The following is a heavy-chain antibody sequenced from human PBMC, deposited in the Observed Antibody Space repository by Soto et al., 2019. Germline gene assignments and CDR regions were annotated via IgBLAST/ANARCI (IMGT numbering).Heavy chain of an antibody. CDR3: AREDPYCGGDCYSAASASTTWYGMDV. D-gene: IGHD2-21*02. CDR1: GYTFTSYG. J-gene: IGHJ6*02. V-gene: IGHV1-18*01. CDR2: ISAYNGNT. Sequence: ASVKVSCKASGYTFTSYGISWVRQAPGQGLEWMGWISAYNGNTNYAQKLQGRVTMTTDTSTSTAYMELRSLRSDDTAVYYCAREDPYCGGDCYSAASASTTWYGMDVWGQGTTVTVSS.